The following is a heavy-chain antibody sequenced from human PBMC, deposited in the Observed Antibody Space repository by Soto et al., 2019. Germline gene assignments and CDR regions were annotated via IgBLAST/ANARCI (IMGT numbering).Heavy chain of an antibody. D-gene: IGHD6-6*01. CDR2: IYYSGST. CDR3: ATRGPYRSSGFDY. J-gene: IGHJ4*02. CDR1: GGSISSSSYY. V-gene: IGHV4-39*01. Sequence: PSETLSLTCSVSGGSISSSSYYWGWIRQPPGKGLEWIGSIYYSGSTYYNPSLKSRVTISVDTSKNQFSLKLSSVTAADTAVYYCATRGPYRSSGFDYWGQGTLVTVYS.